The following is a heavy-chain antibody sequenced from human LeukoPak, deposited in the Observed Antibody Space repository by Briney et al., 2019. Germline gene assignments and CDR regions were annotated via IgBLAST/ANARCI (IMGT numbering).Heavy chain of an antibody. CDR3: ARAVTIFGVPNMYNWFDP. Sequence: SETLSLTCTVSGGSISSYYWSWIRQPAGKGLEWIGRIYTSGSTNYNPSLKSRVTMSVDTSKNQFSLKLSSVTAADTAVYYCARAVTIFGVPNMYNWFDPWGQGTLVTVSS. D-gene: IGHD3-3*01. J-gene: IGHJ5*02. CDR2: IYTSGST. CDR1: GGSISSYY. V-gene: IGHV4-4*07.